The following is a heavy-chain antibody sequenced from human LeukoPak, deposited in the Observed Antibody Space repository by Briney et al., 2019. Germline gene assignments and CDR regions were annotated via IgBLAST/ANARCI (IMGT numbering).Heavy chain of an antibody. CDR2: IRYDGSNK. CDR3: AKELMVRGAITLFDY. V-gene: IGHV3-30*02. Sequence: PGGSLRLSCAASGFTFSSYGMHWVRQAPGKGLEWVAFIRYDGSNKYSAESVKGQFTISRDNSKNTLYLQMNSLRAEDTAVYYCAKELMVRGAITLFDYWGQGTLVTVSS. J-gene: IGHJ4*02. CDR1: GFTFSSYG. D-gene: IGHD3-10*01.